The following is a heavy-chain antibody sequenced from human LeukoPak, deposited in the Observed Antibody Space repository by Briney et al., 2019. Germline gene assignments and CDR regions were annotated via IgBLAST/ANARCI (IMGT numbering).Heavy chain of an antibody. Sequence: GGSLRLSCTASGFPFSGYYISWVRQAPGTGLEWLANIKGDGSVQDYVDSVKGRFTISRDNAKNSLYLQMNNLRVDDTAVYYCVGQLLRAVWGKGTTVTVFS. CDR2: IKGDGSVQ. J-gene: IGHJ6*03. CDR1: GFPFSGYY. V-gene: IGHV3-7*01. D-gene: IGHD2-2*01. CDR3: VGQLLRAV.